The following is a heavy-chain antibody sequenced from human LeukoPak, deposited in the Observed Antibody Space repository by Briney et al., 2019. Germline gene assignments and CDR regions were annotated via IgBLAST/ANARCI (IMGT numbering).Heavy chain of an antibody. CDR3: ARSSSRYCSGGSCYSGVLGYFDY. Sequence: TGGSLRLSCAASGFTFSSYAMSWVRQAPGKGLEWVSYISSSRRTISYADSVKGRFTISRDNAKNSLYLQMNSLRAEDTAVYYCARSSSRYCSGGSCYSGVLGYFDYWGQGTLVTVSS. D-gene: IGHD2-15*01. V-gene: IGHV3-48*01. CDR1: GFTFSSYA. CDR2: ISSSRRTI. J-gene: IGHJ4*02.